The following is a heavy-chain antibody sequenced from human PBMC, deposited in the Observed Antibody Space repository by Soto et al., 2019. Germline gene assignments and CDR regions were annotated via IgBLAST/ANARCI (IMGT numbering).Heavy chain of an antibody. D-gene: IGHD3-22*01. V-gene: IGHV3-23*01. CDR1: GFTFSSYA. CDR3: AKWSVVVITGGLKAFDI. Sequence: PGGSLRLSCAASGFTFSSYAMSWVRQAPGKGLEWVSAISGSGGSTYYADSVKGRFTISRDNSKNTLYLQMNSLRAEDTAVYYCAKWSVVVITGGLKAFDIWGQGTMVTVS. CDR2: ISGSGGST. J-gene: IGHJ3*02.